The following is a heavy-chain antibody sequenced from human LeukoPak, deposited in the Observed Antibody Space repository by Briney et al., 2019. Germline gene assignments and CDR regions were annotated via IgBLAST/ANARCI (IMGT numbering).Heavy chain of an antibody. CDR1: GGTFSSYA. Sequence: GASVKVSCKASGGTFSSYAISWVRQAPGQGLEWMGGIIPIFGTANYAQKFQGRVTITADESTSTAYMELSSLRSEDTAVYYCARDHGYCSGGSCYFDYWGQGTLVTVSS. CDR3: ARDHGYCSGGSCYFDY. D-gene: IGHD2-15*01. V-gene: IGHV1-69*13. J-gene: IGHJ4*02. CDR2: IIPIFGTA.